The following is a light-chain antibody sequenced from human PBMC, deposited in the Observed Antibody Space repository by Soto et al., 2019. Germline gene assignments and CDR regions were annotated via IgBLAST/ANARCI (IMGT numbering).Light chain of an antibody. CDR3: SSYTGSNTPVV. CDR1: SSDVGGYNY. CDR2: DVS. V-gene: IGLV2-14*01. Sequence: QSVLTQPASVSGSPGQSITICCTGTSSDVGGYNYVSWYQQHPGKAPNLIIFDVSNRPSGVSNRFSGSKSGNSASLTISGLQAEDEADYYCSSYTGSNTPVVFGGGTQLTVL. J-gene: IGLJ2*01.